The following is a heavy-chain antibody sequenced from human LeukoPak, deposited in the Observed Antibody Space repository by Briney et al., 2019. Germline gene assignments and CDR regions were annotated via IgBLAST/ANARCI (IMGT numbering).Heavy chain of an antibody. CDR3: AREMAARPYPFDY. CDR2: ISTSSNTI. D-gene: IGHD6-6*01. Sequence: PGKSLRLSCAASGFTFRSYSMNWVRQAPGKGLEWVSFISTSSNTIYYADSVQGRFTISRDNAKNSLYLQMNSLRDEDTAVYYCAREMAARPYPFDYWGQGTLVTVSS. J-gene: IGHJ4*02. V-gene: IGHV3-48*02. CDR1: GFTFRSYS.